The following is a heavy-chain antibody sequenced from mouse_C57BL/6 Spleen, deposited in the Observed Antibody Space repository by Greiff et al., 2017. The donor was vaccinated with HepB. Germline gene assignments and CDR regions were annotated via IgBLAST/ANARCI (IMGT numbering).Heavy chain of an antibody. CDR1: GYTFTSYW. V-gene: IGHV1-55*01. D-gene: IGHD2-3*01. CDR3: AKGDDGNYGGAMDY. J-gene: IGHJ4*01. Sequence: QVQLQQPGAELVKPGASVKMSCKASGYTFTSYWITWVKQRPGQGLEWIGDIYPGSGSTNYNEKFKSKATLTVDTSSSTAYMQLSSLTSEDSAVYYCAKGDDGNYGGAMDYWGQGTSVTVSS. CDR2: IYPGSGST.